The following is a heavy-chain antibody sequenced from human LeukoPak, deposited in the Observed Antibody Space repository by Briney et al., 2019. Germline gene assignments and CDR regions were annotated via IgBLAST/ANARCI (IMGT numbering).Heavy chain of an antibody. CDR2: IKQDGSEK. Sequence: GGSLRLSCAASGFTFSSYWMSWVRQAPGKGLEWVANIKQDGSEKYYVDSVKGRFTISRDNAKNSLYLQMNSLRAEDTAVYYCARVVYYYDSSGYYSAFDYWGQGTLVIVSS. J-gene: IGHJ4*02. V-gene: IGHV3-7*01. D-gene: IGHD3-22*01. CDR1: GFTFSSYW. CDR3: ARVVYYYDSSGYYSAFDY.